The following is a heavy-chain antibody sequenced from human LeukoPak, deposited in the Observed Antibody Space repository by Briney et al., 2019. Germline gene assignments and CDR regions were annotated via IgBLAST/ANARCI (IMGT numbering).Heavy chain of an antibody. CDR3: ARYYDSSGYSDY. CDR1: GFTFSSYS. Sequence: SGGSLRLSCAASGFTFSSYSMNWVRQAPGKGLEWVSSISSSSSYIYYADSVKGRFTISRDNAKNSLYLQMNSLRAEDTAVYYCARYYDSSGYSDYWGQGTLVTVSS. V-gene: IGHV3-21*01. D-gene: IGHD3-22*01. CDR2: ISSSSSYI. J-gene: IGHJ4*02.